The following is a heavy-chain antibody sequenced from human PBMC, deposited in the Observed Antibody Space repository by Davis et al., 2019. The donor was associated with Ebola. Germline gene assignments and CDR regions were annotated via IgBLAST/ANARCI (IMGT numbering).Heavy chain of an antibody. J-gene: IGHJ6*04. CDR3: AKSGLSFGVVKYRYGMDV. CDR2: ISTTINYM. Sequence: GESLKISCAASGFTFSTYSMNWVRQAPGKGLEWVSSISTTINYMYYADSVKGRFTISRDNAKNLLYLQMDSLRVEDTAVYYCAKSGLSFGVVKYRYGMDVWGKGTTVTVSS. V-gene: IGHV3-21*04. CDR1: GFTFSTYS. D-gene: IGHD3-3*01.